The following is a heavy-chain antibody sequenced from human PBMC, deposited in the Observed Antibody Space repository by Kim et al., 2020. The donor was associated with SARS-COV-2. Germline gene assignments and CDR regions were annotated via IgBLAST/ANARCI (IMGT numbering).Heavy chain of an antibody. D-gene: IGHD3-22*01. Sequence: SETLSLTCTVSGGSISSYYWSWIRQPPGKGLEWIGYIYYSGSTNYNPSLKSRVPISVDTSKNQFSLKLSSVTAADTAVYYCARHAQYYYDSSGSLLNYGMDVWGQGTTVTVSS. CDR1: GGSISSYY. CDR2: IYYSGST. J-gene: IGHJ6*02. V-gene: IGHV4-59*08. CDR3: ARHAQYYYDSSGSLLNYGMDV.